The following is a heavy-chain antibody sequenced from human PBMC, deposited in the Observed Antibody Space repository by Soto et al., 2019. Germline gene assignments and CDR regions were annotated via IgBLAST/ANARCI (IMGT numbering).Heavy chain of an antibody. V-gene: IGHV1-69*01. CDR3: ARASDSTWYNWFDP. J-gene: IGHJ5*02. CDR1: GGNLSRNG. Sequence: QVQLVQSGAEVKKPGSSVKISCKTSGGNLSRNGISWVRQAPGQGLEWMGGIIPIFGTTNYAHKFRDRVTVTADESTGTVYMVMNSLRSEDTAVYYCARASDSTWYNWFDPWGQGTLVTVSS. CDR2: IIPIFGTT. D-gene: IGHD6-13*01.